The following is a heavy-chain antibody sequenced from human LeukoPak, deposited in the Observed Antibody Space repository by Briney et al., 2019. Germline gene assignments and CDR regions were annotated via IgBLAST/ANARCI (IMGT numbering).Heavy chain of an antibody. CDR2: IIPIFGTA. J-gene: IGHJ4*02. V-gene: IGHV1-69*05. CDR3: ARDRGLYYYDSSGYPFPDY. CDR1: GGTFSSYA. D-gene: IGHD3-22*01. Sequence: SVKVSCKASGGTFSSYAISWVRQAPGQGLEWMGRIIPIFGTANYAQKFQGRVTITTDESTRTAYMELSSLRSEDTAVYYCARDRGLYYYDSSGYPFPDYWGQGTLVTVSS.